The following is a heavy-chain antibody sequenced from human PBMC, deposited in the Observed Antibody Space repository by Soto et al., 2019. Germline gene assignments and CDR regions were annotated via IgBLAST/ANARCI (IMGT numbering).Heavy chain of an antibody. Sequence: EVQLVESGGGLVQPGGSLRLSCTASGFIVSDTYVNWVRQAPGKGLEWVSVISNRGDTHYADSVRGRFSLSRDISDNTLHLQMNSLRVEDTAVYYCARETRYYRGGSCSITGDAYDIWGQGTMVTVSS. V-gene: IGHV3-66*01. J-gene: IGHJ3*02. CDR3: ARETRYYRGGSCSITGDAYDI. CDR2: ISNRGDT. D-gene: IGHD2-15*01. CDR1: GFIVSDTY.